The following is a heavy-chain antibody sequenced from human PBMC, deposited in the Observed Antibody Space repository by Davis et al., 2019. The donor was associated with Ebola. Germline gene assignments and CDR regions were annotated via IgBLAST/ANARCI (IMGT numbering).Heavy chain of an antibody. Sequence: SPNIPFASPGFTFSAHGLHWVRQAPGKEREWVAVIWNVERNNYPRDSAKGRFTISRDNYRNTLYLQMSSLRPEDTAVYYCARHGYSGHDYRAYFYGMDVWGQGTTVTVTS. CDR3: ARHGYSGHDYRAYFYGMDV. J-gene: IGHJ6*02. D-gene: IGHD5-12*01. CDR1: GFTFSAHG. CDR2: IWNVERNN. V-gene: IGHV3-33*01.